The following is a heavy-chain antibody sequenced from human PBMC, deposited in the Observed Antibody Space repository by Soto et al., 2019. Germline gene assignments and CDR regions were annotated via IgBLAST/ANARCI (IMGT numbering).Heavy chain of an antibody. V-gene: IGHV1-8*01. CDR3: ARELTDYGMDV. CDR1: GYTFTSSD. CDR2: MNPHSGNT. J-gene: IGHJ6*02. D-gene: IGHD3-9*01. Sequence: QVQLVQSGAEVKKPGASVKVSCKASGYTFTSSDINWVRQATGQGLEWMGWMNPHSGNTGDAQKIQGRVTMTRNTSISTAYMELSSLRSEDTAVYYCARELTDYGMDVWGQGTTVTVSS.